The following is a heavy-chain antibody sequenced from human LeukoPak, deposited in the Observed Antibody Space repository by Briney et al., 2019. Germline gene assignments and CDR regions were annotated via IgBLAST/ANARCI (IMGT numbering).Heavy chain of an antibody. V-gene: IGHV3-7*01. CDR3: ASALAARSFYFDC. D-gene: IGHD3-10*01. Sequence: GGSLRLSCAASVFSLSTCWMSWVRQAPGQGLEWVANINQDGSERYLVDSVKGRFTISRDNSKNSLYLQMNSLRAEDTAVYYCASALAARSFYFDCWGQGTLVTVSS. J-gene: IGHJ4*02. CDR2: INQDGSER. CDR1: VFSLSTCW.